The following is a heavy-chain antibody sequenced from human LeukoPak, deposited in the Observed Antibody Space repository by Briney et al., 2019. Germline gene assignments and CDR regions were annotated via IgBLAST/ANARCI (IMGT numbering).Heavy chain of an antibody. CDR3: ARDPFEYSGYDLPPYYYYGMDV. V-gene: IGHV6-1*01. CDR2: TYYRSKWYN. D-gene: IGHD5-12*01. CDR1: GDSVSRNSAA. Sequence: SQTLSLTCAISGDSVSRNSAAWNWIRQSPSRGLEWLGRTYYRSKWYNDYAVSVKSRITINPDTSKNQFSLQLNSVTPEDTAVYYCARDPFEYSGYDLPPYYYYGMDVWGQGTTVTVSS. J-gene: IGHJ6*02.